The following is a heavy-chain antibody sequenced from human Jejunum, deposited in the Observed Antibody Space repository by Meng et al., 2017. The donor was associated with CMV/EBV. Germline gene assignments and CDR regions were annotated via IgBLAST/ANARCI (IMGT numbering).Heavy chain of an antibody. CDR3: AKDPAGTRGYYFDY. J-gene: IGHJ4*02. CDR2: IHYDGSNK. CDR1: GFPVSDNY. Sequence: SGFPVSDNYLGCVRQAPGKGLEWVTFIHYDGSNKYYADSVKGRFTISRDNSKNTMYLQMNSLRAEDTAVYYCAKDPAGTRGYYFDYWGQGTLVTVSS. D-gene: IGHD1-14*01. V-gene: IGHV3-30*02.